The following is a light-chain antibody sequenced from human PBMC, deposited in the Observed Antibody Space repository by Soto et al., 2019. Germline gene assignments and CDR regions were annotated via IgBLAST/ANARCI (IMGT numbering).Light chain of an antibody. CDR3: QSYHSSTPYV. J-gene: IGLJ1*01. V-gene: IGLV6-57*03. CDR1: GGSIASGY. Sequence: FMLTQPHSVSESPGKTVTISCTRSGGSIASGYVQWYQQRPGSAPTTVIHEDNQRPSGVPDRFSGSIDRSSNSASLTISGLKTEDEADYYCQSYHSSTPYVFGTGTKLTVL. CDR2: EDN.